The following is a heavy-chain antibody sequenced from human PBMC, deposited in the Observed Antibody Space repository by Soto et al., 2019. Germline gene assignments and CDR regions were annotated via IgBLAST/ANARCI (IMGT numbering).Heavy chain of an antibody. J-gene: IGHJ4*02. Sequence: ASVKVSCKASGYTFTGYYMHWVRQAPGQGLEWMGWINPNSGGTNYAQKFQGRVTMTRDTSISTAYMELSRLRSDDTAVYYCARDEAPYSSGNYWAQGTLVTVSS. D-gene: IGHD5-18*01. CDR2: INPNSGGT. CDR3: ARDEAPYSSGNY. CDR1: GYTFTGYY. V-gene: IGHV1-2*02.